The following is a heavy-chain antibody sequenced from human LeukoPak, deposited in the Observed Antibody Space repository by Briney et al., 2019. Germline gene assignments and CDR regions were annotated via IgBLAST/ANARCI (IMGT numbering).Heavy chain of an antibody. V-gene: IGHV4-4*02. CDR3: ARDRVDTNYYGMDV. Sequence: PSETLSLTCAVSGGSISSSNWWSWVRQPPGKGLEWIGEIYHSGSTNYNPSLKSRVTISVDKSKNQFSLKLSSVTAADTAVYYCARDRVDTNYYGMDVWGQGTTVTVSS. CDR2: IYHSGST. J-gene: IGHJ6*02. CDR1: GGSISSSNW. D-gene: IGHD3-10*01.